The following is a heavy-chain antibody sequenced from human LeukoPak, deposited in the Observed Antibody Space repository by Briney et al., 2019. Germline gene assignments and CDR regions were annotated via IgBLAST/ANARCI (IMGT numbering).Heavy chain of an antibody. J-gene: IGHJ4*02. D-gene: IGHD1-26*01. V-gene: IGHV4-39*01. Sequence: SETLSLTCSVSGGSISSSTYYLGGLRHPPGKLLELIGSIYYSGSTYYNPSLKSRVTISVDTSKNQFSLKLSSVTAADTAVYYCARLVGALYYFDYWGQGTLVTVSS. CDR2: IYYSGST. CDR1: GGSISSSTYY. CDR3: ARLVGALYYFDY.